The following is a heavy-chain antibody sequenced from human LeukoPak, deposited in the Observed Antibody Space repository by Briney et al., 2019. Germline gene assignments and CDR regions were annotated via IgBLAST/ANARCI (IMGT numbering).Heavy chain of an antibody. V-gene: IGHV3-23*01. CDR3: AKTRPLDSSSWSHGDY. CDR2: ISGSGDST. Sequence: GGSLRLSCAASGFTFSSSAMSWVRQAPGKGLEWVSAISGSGDSTYYGDSVKGRFTISRDNSKNTLYLQMNSLRAEDTAVYYCAKTRPLDSSSWSHGDYWGQGTLVTASS. D-gene: IGHD6-13*01. J-gene: IGHJ4*02. CDR1: GFTFSSSA.